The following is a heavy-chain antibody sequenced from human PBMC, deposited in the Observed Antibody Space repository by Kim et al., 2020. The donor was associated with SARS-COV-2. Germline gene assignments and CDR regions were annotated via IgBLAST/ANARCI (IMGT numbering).Heavy chain of an antibody. V-gene: IGHV3-30*04. CDR2: ISFDSTNV. CDR1: GFPFNNYA. Sequence: GGSLRLSCAASGFPFNNYAMHWVRQAPGKGLEWLSLISFDSTNVQYADSVKGRFTISRDNSQNTLYLQMNSLRPEDTALYYCATDSPPLDNWGQGTLVT. CDR3: ATDSPPLDN. J-gene: IGHJ4*02.